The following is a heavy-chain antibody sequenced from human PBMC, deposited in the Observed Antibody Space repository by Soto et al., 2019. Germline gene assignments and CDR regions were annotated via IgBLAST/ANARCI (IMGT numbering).Heavy chain of an antibody. J-gene: IGHJ4*02. CDR3: ARFLSAAAGTLFGY. V-gene: IGHV5-10-1*01. Sequence: GESLKIACKGSGYSVTSYWSSWVRQMPGKGLEWMGRIDPSDSYTNYSPSFQGHVTISADKSISTAYLQWSSLKASDTAMYYCARFLSAAAGTLFGYWGQGTLVTVSS. CDR2: IDPSDSYT. D-gene: IGHD6-13*01. CDR1: GYSVTSYW.